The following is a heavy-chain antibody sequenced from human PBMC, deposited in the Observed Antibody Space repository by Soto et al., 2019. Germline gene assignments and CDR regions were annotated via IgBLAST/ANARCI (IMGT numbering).Heavy chain of an antibody. CDR2: IYPGDSDT. V-gene: IGHV5-51*01. CDR1: GYSFTSYW. J-gene: IGHJ4*02. CDR3: ARSEVSSGYYPNNPIDY. D-gene: IGHD3-22*01. Sequence: GESLKISCKGSGYSFTSYWIGWVRQMPGKGLEWMGIIYPGDSDTRYSPSFQGQVTISADKSISTAYLQWSSLKASDTAMYYCARSEVSSGYYPNNPIDYWGQGTLVTVSS.